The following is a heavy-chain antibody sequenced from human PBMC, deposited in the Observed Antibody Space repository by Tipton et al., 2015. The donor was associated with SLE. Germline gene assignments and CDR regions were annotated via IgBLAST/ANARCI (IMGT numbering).Heavy chain of an antibody. D-gene: IGHD6-13*01. CDR3: ADIAARGY. CDR1: GFTFSNFA. Sequence: GSLRLSCAASGFTFSNFAMSWVRQAPGKGLEWVSVISSGGTTYYADSVKGRFTISRDNSKNTLYLQMRSLRTEDTAVYYCADIAARGYWGQGTRVAVSS. V-gene: IGHV3-23*03. CDR2: ISSGGTT. J-gene: IGHJ4*02.